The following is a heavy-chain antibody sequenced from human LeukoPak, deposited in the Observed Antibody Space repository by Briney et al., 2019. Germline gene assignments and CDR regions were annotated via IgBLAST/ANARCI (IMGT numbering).Heavy chain of an antibody. Sequence: SETLSLTCAVYGGSFSGYYWSWIRQPPGKGLEWIGEINHSGSTNYNPSLKSRVTISVDTSKNQFSLKQSSVTAADTAVYYCARGPYCSSTSCYTNKYFQHWGQGTLVTVSS. J-gene: IGHJ1*01. CDR2: INHSGST. V-gene: IGHV4-34*01. CDR3: ARGPYCSSTSCYTNKYFQH. D-gene: IGHD2-2*01. CDR1: GGSFSGYY.